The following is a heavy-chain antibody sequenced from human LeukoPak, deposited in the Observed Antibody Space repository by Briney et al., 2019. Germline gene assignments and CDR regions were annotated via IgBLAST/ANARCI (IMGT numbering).Heavy chain of an antibody. CDR3: AKHHCSSTSCYRVFGF. V-gene: IGHV3-23*01. D-gene: IGHD2-2*02. CDR2: ISGSGGTT. J-gene: IGHJ4*02. Sequence: PGGSLRLSCAASGFTFRSDAMSWVRQAPGKGLEWVSGISGSGGTTYYADSVKGRFTISRDNSKNTLYLQMNSLRAEDTAVYYCAKHHCSSTSCYRVFGFWGQGTLVTVSS. CDR1: GFTFRSDA.